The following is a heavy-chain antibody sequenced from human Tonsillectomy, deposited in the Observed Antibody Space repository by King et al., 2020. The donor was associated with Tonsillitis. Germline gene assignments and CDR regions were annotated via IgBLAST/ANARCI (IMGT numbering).Heavy chain of an antibody. J-gene: IGHJ1*01. Sequence: VQLVESGGGLIQPGGSLRLSCAASGFTVSSNYMSWVRQAPGKGLEWGSVIYSGGSTNYADSVKGRFTVFRDNFKNTLYLQMNSLRAEDTAVYYCARGGYYYDSNGYSGLFQHWGQGTLVTVSS. CDR3: ARGGYYYDSNGYSGLFQH. V-gene: IGHV3-53*01. D-gene: IGHD3-22*01. CDR2: IYSGGST. CDR1: GFTVSSNY.